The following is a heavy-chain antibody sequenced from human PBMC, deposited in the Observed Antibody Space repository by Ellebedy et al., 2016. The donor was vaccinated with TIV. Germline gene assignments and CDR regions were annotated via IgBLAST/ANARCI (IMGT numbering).Heavy chain of an antibody. CDR2: SVGVGTTK. CDR1: GFTFSTYS. Sequence: GGSLRLXXVASGFTFSTYSMNWVRQAPGQGLEWVAFSVGVGTTKYYADSVKGRFTISRDNVENSLYLQMSSLRVEDTAVYFCARRGNYMGDAFDVWGQGTVVTVSS. J-gene: IGHJ3*01. D-gene: IGHD1-26*01. CDR3: ARRGNYMGDAFDV. V-gene: IGHV3-48*01.